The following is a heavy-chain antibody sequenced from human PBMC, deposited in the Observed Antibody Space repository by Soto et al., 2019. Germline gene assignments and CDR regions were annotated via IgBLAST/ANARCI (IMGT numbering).Heavy chain of an antibody. V-gene: IGHV1-69*02. CDR3: ASPLTMRVGRAFDI. Sequence: QVQLVQSGAEVKKPGSSVKVSCKASGGTFSSYTISWVRQAPGQGLEWMGRIIPILGIANYAQKFQGRVTITADKSTSTAYMELSSLRSEDTAVYYCASPLTMRVGRAFDIWGQGTMVTVSS. J-gene: IGHJ3*02. CDR2: IIPILGIA. CDR1: GGTFSSYT. D-gene: IGHD3-22*01.